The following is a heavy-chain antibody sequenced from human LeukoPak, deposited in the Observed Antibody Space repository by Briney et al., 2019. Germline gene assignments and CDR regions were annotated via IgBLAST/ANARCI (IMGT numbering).Heavy chain of an antibody. J-gene: IGHJ6*02. Sequence: GASVKVSCKASGYTFTGYYMHWVRQAPGQGLEWMGWINPNSGGTNYAQKFQGRVTMTRDTSISTAYMELSSLRSEDTAVYYCARGGRRGSGSYYPHIYYYYGMDVWGQGTTVTVSS. D-gene: IGHD3-10*01. CDR1: GYTFTGYY. CDR2: INPNSGGT. V-gene: IGHV1-2*02. CDR3: ARGGRRGSGSYYPHIYYYYGMDV.